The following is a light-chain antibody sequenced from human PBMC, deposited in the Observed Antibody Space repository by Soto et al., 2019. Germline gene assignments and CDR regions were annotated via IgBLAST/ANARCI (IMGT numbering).Light chain of an antibody. Sequence: EILMTQSPATVSVSPGERATLSCRASQSVSNNYLAWYQQKPGQAPRLLIYGASNRATGIPDRFSGSGSGTDSTLTISRLEPEDFAVYYCQQYGSSGTFGQGTKVDNK. CDR3: QQYGSSGT. CDR2: GAS. V-gene: IGKV3-20*01. J-gene: IGKJ1*01. CDR1: QSVSNNY.